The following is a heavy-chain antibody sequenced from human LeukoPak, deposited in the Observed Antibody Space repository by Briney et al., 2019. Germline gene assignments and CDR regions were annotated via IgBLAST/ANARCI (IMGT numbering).Heavy chain of an antibody. CDR3: ARRDIVVVPAARDAFDI. D-gene: IGHD2-2*01. Sequence: ASVKVSCKASGGTFSSYTISWVRQAPGQGLEWMGRIIPILGIANYAQKFQGRVTITADKSTSTAYMELSSLRPEDTAVYYCARRDIVVVPAARDAFDIWGQGTMVTVSS. CDR1: GGTFSSYT. CDR2: IIPILGIA. V-gene: IGHV1-69*02. J-gene: IGHJ3*02.